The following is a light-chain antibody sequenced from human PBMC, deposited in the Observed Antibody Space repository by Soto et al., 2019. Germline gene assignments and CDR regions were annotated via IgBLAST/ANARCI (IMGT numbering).Light chain of an antibody. V-gene: IGKV3-20*01. CDR2: DTS. CDR1: QSVTSNY. Sequence: EIVFTQSPCTLSFLPVERATLSCRASQSVTSNYLAWYQQKPGRAPGLLIYDTSTRASGVPDRFSGSGSGTEFTLTISRLEPEDFAVYYCQQYGTSPQTFGQGTKVDI. J-gene: IGKJ1*01. CDR3: QQYGTSPQT.